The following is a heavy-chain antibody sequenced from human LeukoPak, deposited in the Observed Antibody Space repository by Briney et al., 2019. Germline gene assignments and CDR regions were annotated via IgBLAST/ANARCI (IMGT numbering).Heavy chain of an antibody. CDR3: ARAVGPRGGNWFDP. J-gene: IGHJ5*02. Sequence: ASVKVSCKASGSTFTSYFMHWVRQAPGQGHERMGVVNPSSGSTTYSQKFQGRVTMTRDTSTSTVYMDLSSLRSEDTAVYYCARAVGPRGGNWFDPWGQGTLVTVS. D-gene: IGHD1-26*01. V-gene: IGHV1-46*01. CDR2: VNPSSGST. CDR1: GSTFTSYF.